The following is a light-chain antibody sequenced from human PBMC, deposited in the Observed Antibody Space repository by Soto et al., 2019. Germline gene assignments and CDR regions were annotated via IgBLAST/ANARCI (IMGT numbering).Light chain of an antibody. V-gene: IGKV3-11*01. CDR2: DAS. CDR3: QQRSNCTKCT. Sequence: EVTLTQSRASLSLSPGERATISCRASQSVSSYLAWYQQKPGQAPRLLMYDASNRATGIPARLSGSGSGTDFTLTISSLEPADFAVYYCQQRSNCTKCTFGQGTNVDIK. J-gene: IGKJ1*01. CDR1: QSVSSY.